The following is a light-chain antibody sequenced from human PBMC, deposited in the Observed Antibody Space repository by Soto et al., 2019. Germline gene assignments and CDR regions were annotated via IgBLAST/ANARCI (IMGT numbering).Light chain of an antibody. J-gene: IGLJ1*01. V-gene: IGLV2-8*01. CDR2: EVN. CDR3: SSYAGSSNV. Sequence: QSVLTQPPSASGSPGQSGAIAFTGTGSDVGGYNYVSWYQQHPGKAPKLMIYEVNKRPSGVPDRFSGSKSGNTASLTVSGLQAEDEADYYCSSYAGSSNVFGTGTKVTV. CDR1: GSDVGGYNY.